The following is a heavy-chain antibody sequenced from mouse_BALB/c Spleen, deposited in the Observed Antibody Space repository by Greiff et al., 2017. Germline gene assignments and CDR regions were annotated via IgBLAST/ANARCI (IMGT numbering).Heavy chain of an antibody. CDR1: GFTFTDYY. V-gene: IGHV7-3*02. Sequence: EVMLVESGGGLVQPGGSLRLSCATSGFTFTDYYMSWVRQPPGKALEWLGFIRNKANGYTTEYSASVKGRFTISRDNSQSILYLQMNTLRAEDSATYYCARAGYGYRAMDYWGQGTSVTVSS. CDR2: IRNKANGYTT. J-gene: IGHJ4*01. CDR3: ARAGYGYRAMDY. D-gene: IGHD1-2*01.